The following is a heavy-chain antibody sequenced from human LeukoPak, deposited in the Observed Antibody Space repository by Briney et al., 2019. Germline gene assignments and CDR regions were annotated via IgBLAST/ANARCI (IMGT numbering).Heavy chain of an antibody. J-gene: IGHJ4*02. Sequence: ASVKVSCEASGYTFASYGITWVRQAPGQGLEWMGWISGHTGNTNYVQNLQGRVTMTTDTSTSTAYMELRSLRSDDTAVYYCVRGSADTPMAPIFYWGQGTLVTVSS. CDR1: GYTFASYG. D-gene: IGHD5-18*01. CDR2: ISGHTGNT. V-gene: IGHV1-18*01. CDR3: VRGSADTPMAPIFY.